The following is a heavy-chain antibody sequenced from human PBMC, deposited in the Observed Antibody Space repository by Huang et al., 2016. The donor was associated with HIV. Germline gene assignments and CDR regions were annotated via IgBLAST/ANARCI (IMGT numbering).Heavy chain of an antibody. CDR3: VRDSSSGLQLRY. CDR1: GYTFSTYS. V-gene: IGHV3-48*01. Sequence: EVQLVESGGGLAQPGGSLRLSCVASGYTFSTYSMNWVRQAPGKGRVWVSDISKTSGATSYAESVKGRFTVSRDNVKNSLYLQMNRLRVEDTAMYYCVRDSSSGLQLRYWGQGALVIVS. CDR2: ISKTSGAT. J-gene: IGHJ4*02. D-gene: IGHD3-22*01.